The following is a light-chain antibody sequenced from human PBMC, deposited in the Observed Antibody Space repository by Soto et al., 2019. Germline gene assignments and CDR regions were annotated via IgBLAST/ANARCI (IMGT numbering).Light chain of an antibody. CDR2: DVT. CDR3: CSFEGTYTGV. V-gene: IGLV2-11*01. CDR1: SSDVGGYNY. Sequence: QSVLTQPRSVSGSPGLSVTISCTGNSSDVGGYNYVSWYQQHPGKAPKLIIYDVTKRPSGVPDRFSGSKSGNTASLTISGLQADDEGDYYCCSFEGTYTGVFGGGTKLTVL. J-gene: IGLJ3*02.